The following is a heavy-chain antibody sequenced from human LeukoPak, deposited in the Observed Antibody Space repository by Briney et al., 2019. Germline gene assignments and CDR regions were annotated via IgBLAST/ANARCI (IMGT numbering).Heavy chain of an antibody. V-gene: IGHV3-23*01. J-gene: IGHJ6*02. CDR1: GFTFSNYA. CDR2: ISGGGGST. Sequence: GGSLRLSCAASGFTFSNYAMTWDRQTPGKGLEWVSSISGGGGSTYYADSVKGRFTISRGNSKNTLYLQMNSLRAEDTAVYYCAKEARFLELGMDVWGQGTTVTVSS. D-gene: IGHD3-3*01. CDR3: AKEARFLELGMDV.